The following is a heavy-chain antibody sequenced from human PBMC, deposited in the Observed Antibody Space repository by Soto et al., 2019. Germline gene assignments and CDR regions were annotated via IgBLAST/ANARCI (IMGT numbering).Heavy chain of an antibody. Sequence: GASVKVSCKASGYTFTNFGVTWVRRAPGQGLEWMGWISAYTDTPNYAQKFQGRVTMTRNTSISTAYMELSSLRSEDTAVYYCARGISGGDCYRGPYFGMDVWGQGTTVTVSS. CDR3: ARGISGGDCYRGPYFGMDV. J-gene: IGHJ6*02. CDR2: ISAYTDTP. CDR1: GYTFTNFG. D-gene: IGHD2-21*02. V-gene: IGHV1-18*01.